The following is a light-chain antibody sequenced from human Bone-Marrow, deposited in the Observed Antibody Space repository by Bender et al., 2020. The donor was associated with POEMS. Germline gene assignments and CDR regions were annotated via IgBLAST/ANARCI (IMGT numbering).Light chain of an antibody. V-gene: IGLV3-1*01. Sequence: SYELTQPPSVSVSPGQTASITCSGDKLGDKYACWYQQKPGQSPVLVIFQDSRRPSGIPERFPRSNSGNTATLTISGTQAMGEADYYCQSWDSDTVAFGGGTKVTVL. CDR1: KLGDKY. CDR2: QDS. J-gene: IGLJ2*01. CDR3: QSWDSDTVA.